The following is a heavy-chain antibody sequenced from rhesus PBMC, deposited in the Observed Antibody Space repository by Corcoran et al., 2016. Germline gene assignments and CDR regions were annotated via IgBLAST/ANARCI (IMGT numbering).Heavy chain of an antibody. CDR2: IYVGSGIP. V-gene: IGHV4S7*01. Sequence: QVQLQESGPGVVKPSETLSLTCAVSGGSISGYYLWSWIRQPPGKGLEWIGYIYVGSGIPSYNPSLKSRVIISIDTAKNQFSLKLSSVTAADTAVYYCARDFSSWSFFDYWGQGVLVTVSS. CDR1: GGSISGYYL. J-gene: IGHJ4*01. CDR3: ARDFSSWSFFDY. D-gene: IGHD6-13*01.